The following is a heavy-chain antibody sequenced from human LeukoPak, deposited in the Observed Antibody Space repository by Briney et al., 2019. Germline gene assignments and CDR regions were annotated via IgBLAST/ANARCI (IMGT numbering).Heavy chain of an antibody. CDR3: AHRKNYYDSSVFDN. Sequence: SGPTLVNPTQTLTLTCTFSVFSLNTRGVGVGWIRQPPGRALEWLALIYWDDDRRYSPSLKSRPNITKDTSKNQVVLTMTNMDPVDTATYFCAHRKNYYDSSVFDNWGQGTLVTVSS. CDR1: VFSLNTRGVG. CDR2: IYWDDDR. J-gene: IGHJ4*02. D-gene: IGHD3-22*01. V-gene: IGHV2-5*02.